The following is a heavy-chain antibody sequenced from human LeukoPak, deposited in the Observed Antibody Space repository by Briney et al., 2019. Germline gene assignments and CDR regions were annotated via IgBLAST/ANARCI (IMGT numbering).Heavy chain of an antibody. CDR1: GFTFSSYA. CDR3: AKDGGIYQFDY. D-gene: IGHD1-26*01. CDR2: ISGSGGST. V-gene: IGHV3-23*01. J-gene: IGHJ4*02. Sequence: HPGGSLRLSCAASGFTFSSYAMSWVRQAPGKGLEWVSAISGSGGSTYYADSVKGRFTISRDNSKNTLYLQMDSLRAEDTAACYCAKDGGIYQFDYWGQGTLVTVSS.